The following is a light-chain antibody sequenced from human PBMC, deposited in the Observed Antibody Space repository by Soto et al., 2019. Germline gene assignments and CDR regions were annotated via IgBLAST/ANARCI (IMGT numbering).Light chain of an antibody. CDR2: EVS. CDR3: SSYTTSNSEI. CDR1: SSDVGNCNC. J-gene: IGLJ1*01. V-gene: IGLV2-14*03. Sequence: QSALTQPASVSGSPGQSITISCTGASSDVGNCNCVSWYQQHPGKAPKVMIYEVSNRPSGVSNRFSGSKSGNTASLTISGLQAEDEAHYYCSSYTTSNSEIFGGGTKLTVL.